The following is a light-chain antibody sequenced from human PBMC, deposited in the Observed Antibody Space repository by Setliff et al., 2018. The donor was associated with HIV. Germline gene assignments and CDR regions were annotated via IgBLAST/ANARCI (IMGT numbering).Light chain of an antibody. J-gene: IGLJ1*01. CDR3: SSYSSTSTLYV. CDR1: SSDVGSYNR. CDR2: EVS. V-gene: IGLV2-18*02. Sequence: ALTQPPSVSGSPGQSVTISCTGTSSDVGSYNRVSWYQQPPGTAPSLMIYEVSNRPSGVPDRFSGSKSGNTASLTISGLQAEDEADYYCSSYSSTSTLYVFGTGTKVTVL.